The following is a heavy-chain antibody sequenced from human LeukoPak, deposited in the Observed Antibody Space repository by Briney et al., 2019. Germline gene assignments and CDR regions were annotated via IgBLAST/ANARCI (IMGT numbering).Heavy chain of an antibody. CDR2: IYSSGNT. J-gene: IGHJ6*03. CDR1: GASISSSNYY. D-gene: IGHD1-1*01. Sequence: SETLSLTCAVSGASISSSNYYWGWVRQSPGKGLEWIGNIYSSGNTYYNPSLKSRVTISVDTSKNQFSLKLSSVTAADTAVYYCARDEWNGYYYMDVWGKGTTVTVSS. CDR3: ARDEWNGYYYMDV. V-gene: IGHV4-39*07.